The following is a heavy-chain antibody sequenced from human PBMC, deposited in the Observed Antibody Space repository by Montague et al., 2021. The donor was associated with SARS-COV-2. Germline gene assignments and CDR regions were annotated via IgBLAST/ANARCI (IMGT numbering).Heavy chain of an antibody. CDR1: SGSINNFF. V-gene: IGHV4-59*01. D-gene: IGHD4-23*01. Sequence: SETLSLTCTVSSGSINNFFWSWIRQPPGKGLEWIGIIYHSGTTNYNPSLESRVTISADTTENQLSLRLTSVTVADTAVYYCARVPARWQSSWFDPWGQGTLVTVSS. J-gene: IGHJ5*02. CDR2: IYHSGTT. CDR3: ARVPARWQSSWFDP.